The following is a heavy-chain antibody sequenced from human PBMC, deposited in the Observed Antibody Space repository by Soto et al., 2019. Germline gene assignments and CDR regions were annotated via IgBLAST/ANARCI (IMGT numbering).Heavy chain of an antibody. D-gene: IGHD3-9*01. V-gene: IGHV4-39*01. CDR3: ARQGGNYDILTGYRA. Sequence: SETLSLTCTVSGGSISSSSYYWGWIRQPPGKGLEWIGSIYYSGSTYYNPSLKSRVTISVDTSKNQFSLKLSSVTAADTAVYYCARQGGNYDILTGYRAWGQGTLVTVSS. CDR2: IYYSGST. J-gene: IGHJ4*02. CDR1: GGSISSSSYY.